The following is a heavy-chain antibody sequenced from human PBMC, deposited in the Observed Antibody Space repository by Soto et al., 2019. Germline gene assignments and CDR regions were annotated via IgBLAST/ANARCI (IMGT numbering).Heavy chain of an antibody. D-gene: IGHD6-19*01. CDR3: ASEWSISVASPGY. CDR1: EFTFSSYT. CDR2: ISNDGGNT. Sequence: GGSLRLSCAASEFTFSSYTMYWVRQAPGTGLEWVAGISNDGGNTYYLDSVKGRFTISRDNSKNTLYLEMNSLRVEDTAVYYCASEWSISVASPGYSGQGTLVTVSP. V-gene: IGHV3-30-3*01. J-gene: IGHJ4*02.